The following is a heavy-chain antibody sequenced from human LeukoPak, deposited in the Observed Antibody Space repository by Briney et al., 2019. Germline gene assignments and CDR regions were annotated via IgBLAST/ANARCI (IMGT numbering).Heavy chain of an antibody. CDR2: IYHSGST. CDR3: ARRSVETVMARPFDY. D-gene: IGHD5-18*01. J-gene: IGHJ4*02. CDR1: GGSISSRNW. V-gene: IGHV4-4*02. Sequence: SETLSLTCAVSGGSISSRNWWSWVRQPPGKGLEWIGEIYHSGSTNYNPSLKTRVTISVDKSKNQFSLKLSSVTAADTALYYCARRSVETVMARPFDYWGQGTLVIVSS.